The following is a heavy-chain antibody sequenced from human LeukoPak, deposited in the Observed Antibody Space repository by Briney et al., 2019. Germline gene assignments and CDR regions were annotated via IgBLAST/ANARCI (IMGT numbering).Heavy chain of an antibody. CDR3: VRDWDHFDFDS. Sequence: GGSLRLSCAASGFTFGNYWMHWVRHAPGKGLVWVSRIKGDGSHTTYADSVKGRFTISRDNAKNTLYLQMKSLRTEDTAVYYCVRDWDHFDFDSWGQGTLVTVSS. D-gene: IGHD3-9*01. CDR2: IKGDGSHT. CDR1: GFTFGNYW. V-gene: IGHV3-74*01. J-gene: IGHJ5*01.